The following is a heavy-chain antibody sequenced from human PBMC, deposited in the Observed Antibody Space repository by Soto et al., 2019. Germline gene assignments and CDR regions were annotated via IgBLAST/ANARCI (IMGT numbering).Heavy chain of an antibody. J-gene: IGHJ4*02. D-gene: IGHD5-18*01. CDR1: GYTFTSYD. Sequence: ASVKVSCKASGYTFTSYDINWVRQATGQGLEWMGWMNPNSGNTGYAQKFQGRVTMTRNTSISTAYMELSSLRSEDTAVYYCARGRRFFKYIYDFGYWGQGTLVTVSS. CDR3: ARGRRFFKYIYDFGY. CDR2: MNPNSGNT. V-gene: IGHV1-8*01.